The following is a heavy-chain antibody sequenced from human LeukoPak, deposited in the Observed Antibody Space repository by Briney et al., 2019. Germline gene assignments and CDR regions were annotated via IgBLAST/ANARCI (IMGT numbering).Heavy chain of an antibody. J-gene: IGHJ4*02. CDR2: IYSGGNT. Sequence: PGGSLRLSCAASGFTVSSNYMSWVRQAPGKGLEWVSVIYSGGNTYYADSVKGRFTISRDNSKNTVYLQMNSLRAEDTAVYYCARDFEQVFDYWGQGTLVTVSS. CDR1: GFTVSSNY. D-gene: IGHD3/OR15-3a*01. CDR3: ARDFEQVFDY. V-gene: IGHV3-53*01.